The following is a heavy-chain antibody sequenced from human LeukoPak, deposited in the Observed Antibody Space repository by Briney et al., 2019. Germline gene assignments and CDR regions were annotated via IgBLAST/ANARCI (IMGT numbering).Heavy chain of an antibody. Sequence: SETLSLTCTVSGGSISDYFWSWIRQPAGKGLEWIGRIYTSGSTNYNPSLKSRVTMSVDTSKNQFSLKLSSVTAADTAVYYCARDLERYCSSTSCYIAGYFDLWGRGTLVTVSS. CDR3: ARDLERYCSSTSCYIAGYFDL. CDR1: GGSISDYF. V-gene: IGHV4-4*07. CDR2: IYTSGST. D-gene: IGHD2-2*02. J-gene: IGHJ2*01.